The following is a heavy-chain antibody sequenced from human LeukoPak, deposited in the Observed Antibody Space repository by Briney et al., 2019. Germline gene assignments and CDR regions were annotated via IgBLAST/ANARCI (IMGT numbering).Heavy chain of an antibody. CDR3: ARYDYSNLDMAEYFQH. CDR1: GYTFTGYY. V-gene: IGHV1-2*02. CDR2: INPNSGGT. J-gene: IGHJ1*01. D-gene: IGHD4-11*01. Sequence: GASVKVSCKASGYTFTGYYMHWVRQAPGQGLEWMGWINPNSGGTNYAQKFQGRVTMTRDTSISTAYMELSRLRSDDTAVYYCARYDYSNLDMAEYFQHWGQGTLVTVSS.